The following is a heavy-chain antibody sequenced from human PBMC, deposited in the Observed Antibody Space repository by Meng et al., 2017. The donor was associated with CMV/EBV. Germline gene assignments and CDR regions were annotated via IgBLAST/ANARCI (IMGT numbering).Heavy chain of an antibody. Sequence: GESLKISCAASGFTFSSYAMHWVRQAPGKGLVWVSRINSDGSSTSYADSVKGRFTISRDNAKNTLYLQMNSLRAEDTAVYYCARGGANMVRGLLDWFDPWGQGTLVTVSS. V-gene: IGHV3-74*01. CDR3: ARGGANMVRGLLDWFDP. CDR2: INSDGSST. D-gene: IGHD3-10*01. J-gene: IGHJ5*02. CDR1: GFTFSSYA.